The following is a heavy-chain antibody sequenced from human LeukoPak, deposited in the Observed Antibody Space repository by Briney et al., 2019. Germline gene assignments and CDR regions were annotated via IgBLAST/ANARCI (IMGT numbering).Heavy chain of an antibody. J-gene: IGHJ4*02. V-gene: IGHV4-59*01. Sequence: SETLSLTCTVSGGSISGYYWGWIRQPPGKGLDWIGYIHYSGSSKYGPSLKSRVAMSVDTSKNQFSLKLTSVIAADTAVYYCARYDNSGSALENWGQGTLVTVSS. CDR3: ARYDNSGSALEN. CDR1: GGSISGYY. CDR2: IHYSGSS. D-gene: IGHD3-22*01.